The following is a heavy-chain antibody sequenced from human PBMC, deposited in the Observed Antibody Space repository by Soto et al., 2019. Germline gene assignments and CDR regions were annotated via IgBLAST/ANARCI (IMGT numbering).Heavy chain of an antibody. Sequence: PGGSLRLSCAASGFTFSSYGMHWVRQAPGKGLEWVAVIWYDGSNKYYADSVKGRFTISRDNSKNTLYLQMNSLRAEDTAVYYCARDTRYCSGGSCPGWFDPWGQGTLVTVSS. CDR1: GFTFSSYG. D-gene: IGHD2-15*01. J-gene: IGHJ5*02. CDR3: ARDTRYCSGGSCPGWFDP. CDR2: IWYDGSNK. V-gene: IGHV3-33*01.